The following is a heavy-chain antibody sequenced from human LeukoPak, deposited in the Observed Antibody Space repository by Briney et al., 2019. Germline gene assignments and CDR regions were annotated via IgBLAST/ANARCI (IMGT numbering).Heavy chain of an antibody. CDR2: INYSGSS. CDR1: GDSISSDY. Sequence: SETLSLTCIVSGDSISSDYWSWIRQSPGKGLEWIGYINYSGSSEYNPSLKSRVTISVDRSKNQVSLKMRSVTAADTAVYYCARLDCISDTCYTYWTLGALVTVSS. J-gene: IGHJ4*02. D-gene: IGHD3-16*02. V-gene: IGHV4-59*08. CDR3: ARLDCISDTCYTY.